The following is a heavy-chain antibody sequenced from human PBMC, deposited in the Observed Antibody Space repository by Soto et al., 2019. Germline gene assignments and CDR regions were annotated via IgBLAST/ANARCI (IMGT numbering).Heavy chain of an antibody. D-gene: IGHD3-3*01. CDR2: IYRGGDI. CDR3: ARARRDGDTM. Sequence: EVQVVESGGGLVQPGGSLRLSCAASGFSVSSYYMSWFRQAPGKGLEWVSVIYRGGDIYYADSVQGRFTTSRDISRNSLDIQMNSLRVEDTAVYYCARARRDGDTMWGQGVVVTVSS. CDR1: GFSVSSYY. J-gene: IGHJ4*02. V-gene: IGHV3-66*01.